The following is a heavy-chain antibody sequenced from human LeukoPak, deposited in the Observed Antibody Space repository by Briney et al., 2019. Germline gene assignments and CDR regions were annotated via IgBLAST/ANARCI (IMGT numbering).Heavy chain of an antibody. CDR3: ARSLSEQWLVPYFDY. Sequence: SVKVSCKASGGTFSSYAISWVRQAPGQGLEWMGGIIPIFGTANYAQKFQGRVTITADESTSTAYMELGSLRSEDTAVYYCARSLSEQWLVPYFDYWGQGTLVTVSS. CDR1: GGTFSSYA. CDR2: IIPIFGTA. D-gene: IGHD6-19*01. J-gene: IGHJ4*02. V-gene: IGHV1-69*01.